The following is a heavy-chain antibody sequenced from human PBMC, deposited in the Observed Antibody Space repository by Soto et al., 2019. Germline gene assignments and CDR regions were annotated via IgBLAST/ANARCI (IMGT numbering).Heavy chain of an antibody. V-gene: IGHV3-23*01. J-gene: IGHJ3*02. D-gene: IGHD4-17*01. Sequence: QPGGSLRLSCVGSGFTFSTYAMSWVRQAPGKGLEWVSALTPSGGETYYADSVKGRFTISRDNSMNALYLQMNSLRIEDTAVYYCAHPRGYGVFDAYDIWGQGTMVTVSS. CDR3: AHPRGYGVFDAYDI. CDR1: GFTFSTYA. CDR2: LTPSGGET.